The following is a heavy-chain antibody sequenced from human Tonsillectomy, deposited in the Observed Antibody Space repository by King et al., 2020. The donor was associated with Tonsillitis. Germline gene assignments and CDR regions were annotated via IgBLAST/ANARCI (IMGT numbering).Heavy chain of an antibody. CDR3: ARETTDGYTTPFDY. CDR1: GGSISSYY. V-gene: IGHV4-4*07. CDR2: IYTSGST. J-gene: IGHJ4*02. D-gene: IGHD2-2*02. Sequence: VQLQESGPGLVKPSETLSLTCTVSGGSISSYYWSWIRQPAGKGLEWIGRIYTSGSTNYNPSLQSRVTISVDTSKNQFSLKLSSVTAADTAVYYCARETTDGYTTPFDYWGQGTLVTVSS.